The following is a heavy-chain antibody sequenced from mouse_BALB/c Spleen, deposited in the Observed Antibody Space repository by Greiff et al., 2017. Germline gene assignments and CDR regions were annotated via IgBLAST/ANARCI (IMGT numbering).Heavy chain of an antibody. CDR2: ISDGGSYT. Sequence: DVHLVESGGGLVKPGGSLKLSCAASGFTFSDYYMYWVRQTPEKRLEWVATISDGGSYTYYPDSVKGRFTISRDNAKNNLYLQMSSLKSEDTAMYYCARDLGYYYGSTAYWGQGTLVTVSA. V-gene: IGHV5-4*02. CDR1: GFTFSDYY. J-gene: IGHJ3*01. D-gene: IGHD1-2*01. CDR3: ARDLGYYYGSTAY.